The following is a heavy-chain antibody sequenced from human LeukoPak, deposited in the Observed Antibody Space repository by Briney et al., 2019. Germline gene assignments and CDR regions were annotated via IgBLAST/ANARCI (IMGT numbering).Heavy chain of an antibody. V-gene: IGHV4-34*01. D-gene: IGHD3-22*01. CDR2: INHSGST. CDR1: GGSFSGYY. CDR3: AGHYYDSSGYYDFDY. J-gene: IGHJ4*02. Sequence: SETLSLTCAVYGGSFSGYYWSWIRQPPGKGLKWIGEINHSGSTNYNPSLKSRVTISVDTSKNQFSLKLSSVTAADTAVYYCAGHYYDSSGYYDFDYWGQGTLVTVSS.